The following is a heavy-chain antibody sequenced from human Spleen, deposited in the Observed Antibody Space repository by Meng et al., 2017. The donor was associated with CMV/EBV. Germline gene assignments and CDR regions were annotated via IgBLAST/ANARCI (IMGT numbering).Heavy chain of an antibody. CDR3: ARVAYFDFWSGYPGDWFDP. J-gene: IGHJ5*02. D-gene: IGHD3-3*01. CDR2: ISHDGSDK. CDR1: FNNYA. V-gene: IGHV3-30-3*01. Sequence: FNNYALHWVRQAPGKGLEWVARISHDGSDKFYADSVKGRFTISRDSSKNMMYLQMNGLREEDTALYFCARVAYFDFWSGYPGDWFDPWGQGTLVTVSS.